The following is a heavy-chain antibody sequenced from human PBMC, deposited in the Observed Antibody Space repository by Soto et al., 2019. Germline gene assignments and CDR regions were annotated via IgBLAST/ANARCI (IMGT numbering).Heavy chain of an antibody. CDR1: GFTFSDYA. CDR2: VSPDGSNT. Sequence: VQLVESGGGVVQPGRSLRLSCAASGFTFSDYAMHXXRXXXGKGLEGGAVVSPDGSNTHYADSVKGRFTLSRDSSKNXXXXXXXXXRXEDTXXYXXXKGGRQWLVTSDFNYWGQGALVTVSS. J-gene: IGHJ4*02. V-gene: IGHV3-30*03. CDR3: XKGGRQWLVTSDFNY. D-gene: IGHD6-19*01.